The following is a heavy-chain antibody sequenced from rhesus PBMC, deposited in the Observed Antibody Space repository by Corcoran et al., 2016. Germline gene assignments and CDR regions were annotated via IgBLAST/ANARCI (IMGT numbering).Heavy chain of an antibody. CDR3: IRSGYAYGYYYFDY. D-gene: IGHD5-36*01. V-gene: IGHV3-116*01. J-gene: IGHJ4*01. CDR1: GFTLSHNN. Sequence: EVKWVEYGGAWVQPGGSLRVSCAAAGFTLSHNNIQWVRQAPGKGPEWVDFIRDESSGGTTEYAASVKGRFTISRDDSKSTASLQMNSLRIEDTAVYYCIRSGYAYGYYYFDYWGQGVLVTVSS. CDR2: IRDESSGGTT.